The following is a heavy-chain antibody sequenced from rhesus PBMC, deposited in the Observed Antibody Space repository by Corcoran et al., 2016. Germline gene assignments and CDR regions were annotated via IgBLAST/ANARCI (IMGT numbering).Heavy chain of an antibody. Sequence: QLQLQESGPGLVTPSETLSLTCAVSGGSISRNYWSWIRKPPGKGLEWFGRISVSGGSTDSTPSLKSRVTISPDTSKNQFSLMLSSVTAAYTAVYYCARGACSDSGCFSAFDYWGQGVLVTVSS. J-gene: IGHJ4*01. D-gene: IGHD2-33*01. CDR3: ARGACSDSGCFSAFDY. CDR2: ISVSGGST. CDR1: GGSISRNY. V-gene: IGHV4-173*01.